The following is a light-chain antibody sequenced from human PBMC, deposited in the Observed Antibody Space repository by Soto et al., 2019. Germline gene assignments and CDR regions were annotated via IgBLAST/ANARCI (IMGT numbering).Light chain of an antibody. CDR1: QSVSFN. V-gene: IGKV3-15*01. CDR3: QQANSFPLT. CDR2: SAS. Sequence: EIVMTQSPATLSVSPGERATLSCRASQSVSFNLAWYQQKPGQAPRLLIYSASIRATGIPARFSGSGSGTQFTLTISSLQPEDFATYFCQQANSFPLTFGGGTRVEI. J-gene: IGKJ4*01.